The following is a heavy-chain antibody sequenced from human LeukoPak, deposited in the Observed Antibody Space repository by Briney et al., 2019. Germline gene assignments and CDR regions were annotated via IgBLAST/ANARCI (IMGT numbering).Heavy chain of an antibody. CDR2: IRYDGSNK. V-gene: IGHV3-30*02. CDR3: AKDPAAGDYYYYFYMDV. CDR1: GFTFSSYG. D-gene: IGHD6-13*01. J-gene: IGHJ6*03. Sequence: GGSLRLSCAMSGFTFSSYGMHWVRQAPGKGLEWVAFIRYDGSNKYYADSVKGRFTISRDNSKNTLYLQMNSLRAEDTAVYYCAKDPAAGDYYYYFYMDVWGKGTTVTVSS.